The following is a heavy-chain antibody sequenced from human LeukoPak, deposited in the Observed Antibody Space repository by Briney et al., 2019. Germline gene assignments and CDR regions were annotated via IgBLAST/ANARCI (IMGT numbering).Heavy chain of an antibody. D-gene: IGHD2-2*01. Sequence: KPSETLSLTCTVSGGSISSSSYYWGWIRQPPGKGLEWIGSIYYGGSTYYNPSLKSRVTISVDTSKNQFSLKLSSVTAADTAVYYCARQEGYCSSTSCYDFGIDYWGQGTLVTVSS. CDR2: IYYGGST. J-gene: IGHJ4*02. CDR1: GGSISSSSYY. V-gene: IGHV4-39*01. CDR3: ARQEGYCSSTSCYDFGIDY.